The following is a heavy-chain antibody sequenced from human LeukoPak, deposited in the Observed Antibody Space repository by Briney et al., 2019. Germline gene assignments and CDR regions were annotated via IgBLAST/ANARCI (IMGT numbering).Heavy chain of an antibody. V-gene: IGHV4-34*01. CDR3: ARGGCSGGSCYPPSI. J-gene: IGHJ6*02. Sequence: PSETLSLTCAVYGGSFSGYYWSWIRQPPGKGPEWIGEINHSGSTNYNPSLKSRVTISVDTSKNQFSLKLSSVTAADTAVYYCARGGCSGGSCYPPSIWGQGTTVTVSS. CDR1: GGSFSGYY. CDR2: INHSGST. D-gene: IGHD2-15*01.